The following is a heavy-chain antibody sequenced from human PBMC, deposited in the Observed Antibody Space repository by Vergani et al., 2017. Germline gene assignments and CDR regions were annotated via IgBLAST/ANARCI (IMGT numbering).Heavy chain of an antibody. CDR1: GDSVISTDYH. D-gene: IGHD2-15*01. CDR2: MDYRGST. V-gene: IGHV4-39*01. CDR3: ASKRGACRAAYCHSYDF. J-gene: IGHJ4*02. Sequence: QVQLQESGPGLVKPSETPSLTCTVSGDSVISTDYHWGWIRQPPGKGLEWIGSMDYRGSTSYNPSLGSRISISCETPKNQLSLRLTSVTAADAAVYYCASKRGACRAAYCHSYDFWGPGALVGVSS.